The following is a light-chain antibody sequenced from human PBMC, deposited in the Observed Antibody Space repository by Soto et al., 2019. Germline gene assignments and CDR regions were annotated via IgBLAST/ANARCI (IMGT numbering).Light chain of an antibody. V-gene: IGKV1-39*01. CDR2: AAS. J-gene: IGKJ1*01. CDR3: QHTYNIPLT. Sequence: DIQMTQSPSSLSASVGDRVTMTCRVSQSINTFLNWYQQKPGKAPKLLIYAASTLQSGVPSRFSGSGSGTEFTLTITSLQSEDFATYYCQHTYNIPLTFGQGTKVEIK. CDR1: QSINTF.